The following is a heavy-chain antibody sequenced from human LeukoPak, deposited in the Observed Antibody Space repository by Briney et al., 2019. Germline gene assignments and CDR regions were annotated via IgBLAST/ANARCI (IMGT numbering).Heavy chain of an antibody. V-gene: IGHV3-7*03. CDR3: ARDIGWYNPFDY. J-gene: IGHJ4*02. D-gene: IGHD6-19*01. CDR2: IKPDASEK. CDR1: GFSFSSYW. Sequence: KPGGSPRLSCAASGFSFSSYWMSWVRQAPGKGLEWVANIKPDASEKYYVDSVKGRFTISRDNAKNLVYLQMNSLRAEDTAFYYCARDIGWYNPFDYWGQGTLVTVHS.